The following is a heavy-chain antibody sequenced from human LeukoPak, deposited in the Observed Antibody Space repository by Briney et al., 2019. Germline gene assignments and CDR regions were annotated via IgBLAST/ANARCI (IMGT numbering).Heavy chain of an antibody. CDR3: ARTGGRRIAGNWFDP. CDR1: GFTFSSYS. V-gene: IGHV3-21*01. CDR2: ISSSSSYI. D-gene: IGHD6-13*01. Sequence: GGSLRLSCAASGFTFSSYSMNWVRQAPGKGLEWVSSISSSSSYIYYADSVKGRFTISRDNAKNSLYLQMNSLRAEDTAVYYCARTGGRRIAGNWFDPWGQGTLVTVSS. J-gene: IGHJ5*02.